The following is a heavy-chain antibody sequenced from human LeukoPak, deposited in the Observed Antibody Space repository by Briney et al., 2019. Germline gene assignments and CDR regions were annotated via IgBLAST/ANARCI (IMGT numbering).Heavy chain of an antibody. Sequence: GRSLRLSCAAPGSTFSSYSMNWVRQAPGKGLEWVSSIGSSSSSYIYYADSVKGRFTISRDNAKNSLYLQMNSLRAEDTAVYYCAREDYGSGSPLDYWGQGTLVTVSS. CDR2: IGSSSSSYI. D-gene: IGHD3-10*01. V-gene: IGHV3-21*01. CDR1: GSTFSSYS. J-gene: IGHJ4*02. CDR3: AREDYGSGSPLDY.